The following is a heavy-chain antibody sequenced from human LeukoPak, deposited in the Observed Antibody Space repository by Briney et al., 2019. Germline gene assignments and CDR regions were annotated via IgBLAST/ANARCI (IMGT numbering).Heavy chain of an antibody. CDR3: ARGYSYGYPIDY. V-gene: IGHV3-33*01. D-gene: IGHD5-18*01. CDR2: IWYDGSNK. J-gene: IGHJ4*02. CDR1: GFTFSSYG. Sequence: GGSLRLSCAASGFTFSSYGMHWVRQAPGKGLEWVAVIWYDGSNKYYADSVKGRFTISRDNSKNTLYLQMNSLRAEDTAVYYCARGYSYGYPIDYWGRGPLVTVSS.